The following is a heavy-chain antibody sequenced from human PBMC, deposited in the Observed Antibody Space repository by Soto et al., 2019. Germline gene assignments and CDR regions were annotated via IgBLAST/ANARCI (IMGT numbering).Heavy chain of an antibody. CDR1: GFTFDDYA. V-gene: IGHV3-9*01. D-gene: IGHD5-18*01. CDR3: AKEGRRGNSCGYNYYGMDV. J-gene: IGHJ6*02. Sequence: GGSLRLSCAASGFTFDDYAMHWVRQAPGKGLEWVSGISWNSGSIGYADSVKGRFTISRDNAKNSLYLQMNSLRAEDTALYYCAKEGRRGNSCGYNYYGMDVWGQGTTVTVSS. CDR2: ISWNSGSI.